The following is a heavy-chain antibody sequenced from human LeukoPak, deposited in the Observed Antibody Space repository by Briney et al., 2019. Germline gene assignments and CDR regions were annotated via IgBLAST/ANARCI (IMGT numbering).Heavy chain of an antibody. CDR2: ISGSGGST. D-gene: IGHD1-26*01. Sequence: GGSLRLSCAASEFTFSRYAMHWVRQAPGKGLEWVSAISGSGGSTYYADSVKGRFTISRDNSKNTLYLQMDTLTAEDTAVYYCAKDQGASSYSFDYWGRGTLVTVSS. V-gene: IGHV3-23*01. CDR1: EFTFSRYA. CDR3: AKDQGASSYSFDY. J-gene: IGHJ4*02.